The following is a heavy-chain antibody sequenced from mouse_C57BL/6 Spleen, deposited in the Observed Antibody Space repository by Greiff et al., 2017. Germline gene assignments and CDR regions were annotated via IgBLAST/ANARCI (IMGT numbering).Heavy chain of an antibody. D-gene: IGHD3-3*01. J-gene: IGHJ1*03. CDR3: ARGGTRGGYFDV. CDR1: GYTFTSYW. Sequence: QVQLQQPGAELVKPGASVKMSCKASGYTFTSYWITWVKQRPGQGLEWIGDIYPGSGSTNYNEKFKSKATLTVDTASSTAYMQLSSLTSEDSAVYYCARGGTRGGYFDVWGTGTTVTVSS. V-gene: IGHV1-55*01. CDR2: IYPGSGST.